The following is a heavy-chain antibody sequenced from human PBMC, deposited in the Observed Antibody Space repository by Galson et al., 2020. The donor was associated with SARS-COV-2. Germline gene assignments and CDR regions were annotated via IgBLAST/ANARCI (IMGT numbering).Heavy chain of an antibody. Sequence: SETLSLTCSVSGAAITGDGYYWSWIHQPPGKGLEWIGYIYHSGSTFYNPSLRSRVTISVDTSKNLLSLKLISVTAADTAVYFCARSTVNTAWIGPWGQGTLVTVSS. CDR2: IYHSGST. D-gene: IGHD4-4*01. CDR3: ARSTVNTAWIGP. J-gene: IGHJ5*02. V-gene: IGHV4-31*03. CDR1: GAAITGDGYY.